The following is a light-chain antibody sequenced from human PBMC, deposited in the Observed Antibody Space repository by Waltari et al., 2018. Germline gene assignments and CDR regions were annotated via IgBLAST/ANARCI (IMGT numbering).Light chain of an antibody. Sequence: QSALTQPASVSGSPGQSITISCSGSTTHVAAYAFVAWYQQHPGKAPQLMVFDVTHRPSGISNRFSGSKSGDTASLTISGLQAEDEAYYYCSSYTTTNTFVFGTGTNVTVV. CDR3: SSYTTTNTFV. V-gene: IGLV2-14*01. CDR2: DVT. CDR1: TTHVAAYAF. J-gene: IGLJ1*01.